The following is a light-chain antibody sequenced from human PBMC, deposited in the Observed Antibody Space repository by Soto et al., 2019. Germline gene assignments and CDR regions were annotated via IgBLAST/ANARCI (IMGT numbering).Light chain of an antibody. CDR3: QQYNSYPPLT. V-gene: IGKV1-13*02. CDR1: QGISSA. J-gene: IGKJ4*01. CDR2: DAS. Sequence: AIQLTQSPSSLSASVGDRVTITCRASQGISSALAWYQQKPGKAPNLLIYDASSLESGVPSRFSGSGSGTDFTLTISSLQPEDVATYYCQQYNSYPPLTFGGGTKVEIK.